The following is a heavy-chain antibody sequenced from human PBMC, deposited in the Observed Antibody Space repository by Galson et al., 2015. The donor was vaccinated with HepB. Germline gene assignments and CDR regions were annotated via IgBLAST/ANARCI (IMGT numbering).Heavy chain of an antibody. J-gene: IGHJ4*02. V-gene: IGHV3-23*01. Sequence: SLRLSCAASGFTFSRNAMSWVRQAPGKGLEWVSSLTGSSDITNNAASAKGRFTISRDNSKNTLYLQMNSLRVEDTAFYYCARATWRDKNWPIFDSWGQGTLVTVSS. CDR2: LTGSSDIT. CDR3: ARATWRDKNWPIFDS. CDR1: GFTFSRNA. D-gene: IGHD1-1*01.